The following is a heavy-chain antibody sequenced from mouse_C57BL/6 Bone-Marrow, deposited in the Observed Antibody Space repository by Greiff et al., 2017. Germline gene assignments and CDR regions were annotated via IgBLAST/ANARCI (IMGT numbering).Heavy chain of an antibody. CDR1: GFTFSSYA. Sequence: VQLQQSGGGLVKPGGSLKLSCAASGFTFSSYAMSWVRQTPEKRLEWVATISDGGSYTYYPDNVKGRFTISRDNAKNNLYLQMSHLKSEDTAMYYCARERYDYYAMDYWGQGTSVTVSS. D-gene: IGHD2-10*02. V-gene: IGHV5-4*01. CDR3: ARERYDYYAMDY. J-gene: IGHJ4*01. CDR2: ISDGGSYT.